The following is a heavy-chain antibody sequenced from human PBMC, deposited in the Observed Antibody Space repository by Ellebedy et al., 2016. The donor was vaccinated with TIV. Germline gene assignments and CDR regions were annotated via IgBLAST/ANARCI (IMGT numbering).Heavy chain of an antibody. CDR2: IYYSGST. J-gene: IGHJ4*02. D-gene: IGHD6-19*01. CDR3: ARHTRLAADY. Sequence: SETLSLXXTVSGGSISSSSYYWGWIRQPPGKGLEWIGSIYYSGSTYYNPSLKSRVTISVDTSKNQFSLQLSSVTAADTAVYYCARHTRLAADYWGQGTLVTVPS. CDR1: GGSISSSSYY. V-gene: IGHV4-39*01.